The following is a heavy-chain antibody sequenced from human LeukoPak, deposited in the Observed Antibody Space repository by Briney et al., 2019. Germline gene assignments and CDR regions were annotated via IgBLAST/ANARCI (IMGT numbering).Heavy chain of an antibody. CDR2: ISSSSSYI. J-gene: IGHJ6*02. D-gene: IGHD3-22*01. CDR3: ARDTYYYDSSGYYYYYYYGMDV. CDR1: GFTFSSYS. V-gene: IGHV3-21*04. Sequence: GGSLRLSCAASGFTFSSYSMNWVRQAPGKGLEWVSSISSSSSYIYYADSVKGRFTISRDNAKNSLYLQMNSLRAEDTAVYYCARDTYYYDSSGYYYYYYYGMDVWGQGTTVTVSS.